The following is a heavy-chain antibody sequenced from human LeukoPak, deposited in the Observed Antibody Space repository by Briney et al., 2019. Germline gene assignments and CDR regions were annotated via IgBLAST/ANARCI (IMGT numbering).Heavy chain of an antibody. CDR1: GASMTNYY. J-gene: IGHJ4*02. CDR2: IYYNGIT. D-gene: IGHD2-2*01. Sequence: PSETLSLTCTVSGASMTNYYWNWIRQPPGKGLEWIGYIYYNGITNYNPSLKSQVTISVDTSKNQFSLKLTSVSAADTAVYFCARAANAWYYFDYWGQGTLVTVSS. CDR3: ARAANAWYYFDY. V-gene: IGHV4-59*12.